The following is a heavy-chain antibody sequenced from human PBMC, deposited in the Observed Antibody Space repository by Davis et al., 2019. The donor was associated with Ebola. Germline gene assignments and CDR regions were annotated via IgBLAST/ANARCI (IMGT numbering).Heavy chain of an antibody. J-gene: IGHJ4*02. CDR1: GYTFTGYY. CDR3: ARDGSTSNQKSGELDY. V-gene: IGHV1-2*02. CDR2: INPNSGGT. Sequence: AASAMVSCKASGYTFTGYYIHWVRQAPGQGLEWMGWINPNSGGTNYAQKFQGRVTLTRDTSISTAYMELSRLRSDDTAVYYCARDGSTSNQKSGELDYWGQGPLVTVSS. D-gene: IGHD7-27*01.